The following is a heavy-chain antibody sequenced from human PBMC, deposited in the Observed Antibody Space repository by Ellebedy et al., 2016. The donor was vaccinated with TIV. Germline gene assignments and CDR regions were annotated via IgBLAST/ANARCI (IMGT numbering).Heavy chain of an antibody. CDR2: IYTSAST. J-gene: IGHJ6*02. D-gene: IGHD3-22*01. V-gene: IGHV4-4*07. Sequence: SETLSLTCTVSGGSISSNYWGWIRQHDGKGMEWIGSIYTSASTNNNPSLKSRVTMSVATSKNQFSLKLSSVTAADTAVYYCARDGSYFYYSSGYYGRIFYYYCMDVWGQGTTVTVSS. CDR1: GGSISSNY. CDR3: ARDGSYFYYSSGYYGRIFYYYCMDV.